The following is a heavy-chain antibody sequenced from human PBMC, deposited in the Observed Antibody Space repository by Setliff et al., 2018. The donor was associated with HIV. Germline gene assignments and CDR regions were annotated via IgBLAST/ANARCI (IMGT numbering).Heavy chain of an antibody. CDR3: ARGVPLLPPNF. Sequence: SETLSLTCSVSGASITSHNWSWIRQAAGKGLEWIGRIYTRGNTNYNPSLRSRVTMSVDTSKNQFSLRMTSTTAADTAIYYCARGVPLLPPNFWGQGTLVTVSS. V-gene: IGHV4-4*07. J-gene: IGHJ4*02. CDR1: GASITSHN. CDR2: IYTRGNT. D-gene: IGHD2-15*01.